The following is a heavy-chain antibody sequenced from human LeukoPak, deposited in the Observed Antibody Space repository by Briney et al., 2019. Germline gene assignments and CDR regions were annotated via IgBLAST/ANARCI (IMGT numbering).Heavy chain of an antibody. J-gene: IGHJ5*02. V-gene: IGHV1-2*02. Sequence: ASVTVSCKASGYTFTGYYMHWVRQAPGQGLEWMGWINPNSGGTNYAQKFQGRVTMTRDTSISTAYMELSRLRSDDTAVYYCARMGAVADNNWFDPWGQGTLVTVSS. CDR3: ARMGAVADNNWFDP. D-gene: IGHD6-19*01. CDR1: GYTFTGYY. CDR2: INPNSGGT.